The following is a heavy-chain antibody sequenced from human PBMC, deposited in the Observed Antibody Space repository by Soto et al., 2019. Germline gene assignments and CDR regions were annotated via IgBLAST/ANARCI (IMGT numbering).Heavy chain of an antibody. V-gene: IGHV4-59*08. Sequence: QVQLQESGPGLVKPSETLSLTCTVSGGSISSYYWNWIRQPPGKGLEWIGYIYYSGSTQYNPSLKSRVTISLDTSKIQFSRKLDSVTAADTAVYYCARSHLNYDFWSGSTRFDYWGQGTLVTVSS. D-gene: IGHD3-3*01. J-gene: IGHJ4*02. CDR1: GGSISSYY. CDR2: IYYSGST. CDR3: ARSHLNYDFWSGSTRFDY.